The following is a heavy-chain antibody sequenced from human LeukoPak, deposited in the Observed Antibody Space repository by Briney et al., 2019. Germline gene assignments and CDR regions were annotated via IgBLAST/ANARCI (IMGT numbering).Heavy chain of an antibody. CDR1: GFTFSSYA. J-gene: IGHJ4*02. D-gene: IGHD3-10*01. CDR2: ISYDGSNK. Sequence: GGSLRPSCAASGFTFSSYAMHWVRQAPGKGLEWVAVISYDGSNKYYADSVKGRFTISRDNSKNTLYLQMNSLRAEDTAVYYCARAETFYGSGSYYKYWGQGTLVTVSS. CDR3: ARAETFYGSGSYYKY. V-gene: IGHV3-30-3*01.